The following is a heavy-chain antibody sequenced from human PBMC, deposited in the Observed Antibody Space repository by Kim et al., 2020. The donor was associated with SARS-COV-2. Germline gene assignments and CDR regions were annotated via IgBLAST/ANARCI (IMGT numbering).Heavy chain of an antibody. Sequence: GGSLSLSCAASGFTFSSYSMNWVRQAPGKGLEWLSFITSSTSTIYYADSVKGRFTISRDNAKNSLYLQMNSLRAEDTAVYYCASGNGGLWGQGTLVAVSS. CDR3: ASGNGGL. J-gene: IGHJ4*02. CDR1: GFTFSSYS. D-gene: IGHD2-15*01. CDR2: ITSSTSTI. V-gene: IGHV3-48*04.